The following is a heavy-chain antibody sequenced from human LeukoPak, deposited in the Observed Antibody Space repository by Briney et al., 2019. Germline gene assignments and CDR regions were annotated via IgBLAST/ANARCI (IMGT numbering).Heavy chain of an antibody. Sequence: PGASLRLSCAASGFTFSSYAMSWVRQAPGKGLEWVSAISGSGGSTYYADSVKGRFTISRDSSKNTLYLQMNSLRAEDTAVYYCAKDACSGGSCYYDYWGQGTLVTVSS. V-gene: IGHV3-23*01. CDR2: ISGSGGST. D-gene: IGHD2-15*01. CDR1: GFTFSSYA. J-gene: IGHJ4*02. CDR3: AKDACSGGSCYYDY.